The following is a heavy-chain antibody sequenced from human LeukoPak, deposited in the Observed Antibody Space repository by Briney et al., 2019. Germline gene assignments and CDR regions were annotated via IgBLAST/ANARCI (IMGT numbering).Heavy chain of an antibody. CDR2: INHSDDT. J-gene: IGHJ4*02. CDR1: SGSFSDQY. CDR3: ARGPNDSDHDFEY. Sequence: PSETLSLTSAVYSGSFSDQYWSWIRQPPGKGLEWIGQINHSDDTYYTPSLSSRVTISRNTTKNQFSLKLTSVTAADTAVYYCARGPNDSDHDFEYWGQGTPVTVSS. D-gene: IGHD1-14*01. V-gene: IGHV4-34*01.